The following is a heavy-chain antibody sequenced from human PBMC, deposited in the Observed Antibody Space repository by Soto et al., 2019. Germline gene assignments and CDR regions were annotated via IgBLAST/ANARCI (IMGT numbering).Heavy chain of an antibody. Sequence: EVQLLESGGGLVQPGGSLRLSCAASGFIFRNHVLNWVRQAPGKGLEWVSAIDNSGDGSFYADSVKGRFIISRDNSNDTVFLHMNNLRLEDTAFYYCAKIPSRGMIFGAGSWGQGTLVTVSS. CDR1: GFIFRNHV. CDR2: IDNSGDGS. D-gene: IGHD3-3*01. J-gene: IGHJ5*02. CDR3: AKIPSRGMIFGAGS. V-gene: IGHV3-23*05.